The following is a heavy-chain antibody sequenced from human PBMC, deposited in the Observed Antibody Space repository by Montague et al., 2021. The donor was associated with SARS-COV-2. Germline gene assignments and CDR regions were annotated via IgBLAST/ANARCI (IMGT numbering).Heavy chain of an antibody. V-gene: IGHV4-34*01. D-gene: IGHD3-22*01. CDR3: ARGRVEITMMAVVFTGGIYYFDY. CDR2: ITDNGST. Sequence: SETLSTCAVYGGSFSGYDWTWIRQSPGKGLEWIGEITDNGSTKYNPSLKSRVTVSSDTSKNQFSLKLKSVTAADTAVYYCARGRVEITMMAVVFTGGIYYFDYWGRGTLVIVSS. CDR1: GGSFSGYD. J-gene: IGHJ4*02.